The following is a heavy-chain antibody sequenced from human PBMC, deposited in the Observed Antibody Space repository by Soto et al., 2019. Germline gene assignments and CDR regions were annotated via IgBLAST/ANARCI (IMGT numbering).Heavy chain of an antibody. Sequence: PGGSLRLSCAASGFTFSSYGMHWVRQAPGKGLEWVAVIWYDGSNKYYTDSVKGRFTISRDNSKNTLYLQMNSLRAKDTAVYYCARGGEYYNDSSGYWVYWGRGTLVAVSS. J-gene: IGHJ4*02. CDR1: GFTFSSYG. CDR3: ARGGEYYNDSSGYWVY. V-gene: IGHV3-33*01. CDR2: IWYDGSNK. D-gene: IGHD3-22*01.